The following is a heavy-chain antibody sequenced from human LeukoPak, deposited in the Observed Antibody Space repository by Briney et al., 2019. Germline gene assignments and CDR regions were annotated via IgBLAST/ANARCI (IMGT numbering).Heavy chain of an antibody. CDR3: ARSARSDAFDI. CDR2: MHASGSI. J-gene: IGHJ3*02. V-gene: IGHV4-59*10. CDR1: GGFFSGYY. Sequence: PSETLSLTCAVYGGFFSGYYWSWIRQPAGKGLEWVARMHASGSIHYNPSLKSRVTISEDTSKNHFSLSLSSVTAADTAVYYCARSARSDAFDIWGQGTMVTVSS.